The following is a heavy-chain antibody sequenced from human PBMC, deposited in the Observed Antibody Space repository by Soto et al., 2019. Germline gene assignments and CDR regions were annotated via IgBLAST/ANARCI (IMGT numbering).Heavy chain of an antibody. CDR3: ARDIGYCSSASCYLAYMDV. V-gene: IGHV4-59*01. CDR2: IFYSGST. CDR1: GGSISSYY. Sequence: PSETLSLTCTVSGGSISSYYWSWIRQPPGKGLEWIGYIFYSGSTNYNPSLKSRVTISVDTSKNQISLKLSSVTAADTAVYHCARDIGYCSSASCYLAYMDVWGKGTTVTVS. J-gene: IGHJ6*03. D-gene: IGHD2-2*01.